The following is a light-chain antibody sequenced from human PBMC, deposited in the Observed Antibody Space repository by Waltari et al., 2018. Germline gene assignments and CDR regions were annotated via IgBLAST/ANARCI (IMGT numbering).Light chain of an antibody. CDR2: DAS. J-gene: IGKJ3*01. V-gene: IGKV1-33*01. CDR3: QQFDGLPLT. CDR1: QDIKDY. Sequence: DIQMTQSPSSLSASVGDRVTITCQASQDIKDYLNWYQQKPGKAPNLLIYDASNLETGVPSRFSGSGSGTNFSFTISSLQPEDFATYFCQQFDGLPLTFGPGTKVDVK.